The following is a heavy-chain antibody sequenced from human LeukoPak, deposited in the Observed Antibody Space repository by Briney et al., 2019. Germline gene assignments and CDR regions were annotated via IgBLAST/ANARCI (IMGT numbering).Heavy chain of an antibody. D-gene: IGHD1-26*01. V-gene: IGHV3-7*01. Sequence: GGSLRLSCAASGFTFSNYWVSWVRQAPGKGLEWVANIKQDGSEKFYVDSVKGRFTISRDNAKNSLYVQMNNLRAEDTAVYYCARLRGLYSDTNRYQTALDCWGQGTLVTVSS. CDR3: ARLRGLYSDTNRYQTALDC. CDR2: IKQDGSEK. J-gene: IGHJ4*02. CDR1: GFTFSNYW.